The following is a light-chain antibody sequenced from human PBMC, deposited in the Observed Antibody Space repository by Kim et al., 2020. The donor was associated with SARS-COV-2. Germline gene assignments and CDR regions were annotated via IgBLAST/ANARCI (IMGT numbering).Light chain of an antibody. Sequence: SYELTQPPSVSVSPGQTASITCSGDKLGDKYACWYQQKPGQSPVLLMYHDSKRPSGIPERFSGSNSGNTATLTISRTQAMDEADYYCQAWDSSSYV. J-gene: IGLJ1*01. V-gene: IGLV3-1*01. CDR2: HDS. CDR1: KLGDKY. CDR3: QAWDSSSYV.